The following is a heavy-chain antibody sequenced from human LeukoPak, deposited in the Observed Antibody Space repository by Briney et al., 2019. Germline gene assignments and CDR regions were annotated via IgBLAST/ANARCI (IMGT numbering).Heavy chain of an antibody. Sequence: SGGSLRLSCSASGFTFSSYAMHWVGQAPGKGLEWVAVISYDGSNKYYADSVKGRFTISRDNSKNTLYLQMNSLRAEDTAVYYCAKGYDYSDSQYYFDYWGQGTLVTVSS. D-gene: IGHD4-11*01. CDR1: GFTFSSYA. CDR2: ISYDGSNK. V-gene: IGHV3-30*04. J-gene: IGHJ4*02. CDR3: AKGYDYSDSQYYFDY.